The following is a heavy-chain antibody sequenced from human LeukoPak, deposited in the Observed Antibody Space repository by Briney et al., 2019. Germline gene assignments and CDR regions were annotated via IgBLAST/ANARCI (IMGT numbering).Heavy chain of an antibody. D-gene: IGHD6-13*01. CDR3: ARLRLGAAAGTEWFDP. Sequence: PSETLSLTCTVSFVSISSYYWSWIRQPPGKGLEWIGYIYYSGSANYNPSLKSRVTISVDTSKNQFSLKLSSVTAADTAVYYCARLRLGAAAGTEWFDPWGQGTLVTVSS. CDR1: FVSISSYY. J-gene: IGHJ5*02. V-gene: IGHV4-59*08. CDR2: IYYSGSA.